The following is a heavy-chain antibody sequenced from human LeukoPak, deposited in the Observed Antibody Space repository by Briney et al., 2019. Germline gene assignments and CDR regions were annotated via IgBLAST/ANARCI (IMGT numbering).Heavy chain of an antibody. V-gene: IGHV3-33*01. CDR1: GFTFSSFG. J-gene: IGHJ4*02. CDR2: IWYDGSTK. Sequence: QPGGSLRLSCAASGFTFSSFGMHWVRQSPGKGLEWVAVIWYDGSTKVYADSVKGRFTISRDNSRNTLYLQVNSLRAEDTAVYYCARDRYSSMWSVFEYWGQGALVTVSS. CDR3: ARDRYSSMWSVFEY. D-gene: IGHD6-13*01.